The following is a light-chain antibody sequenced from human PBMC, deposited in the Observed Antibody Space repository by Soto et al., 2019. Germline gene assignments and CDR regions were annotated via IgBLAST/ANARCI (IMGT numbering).Light chain of an antibody. CDR1: QGITNY. J-gene: IGKJ1*01. Sequence: DIQMTQSPSSLSASVGDRVTITCRASQGITNYLACYLRKLGKVPDLLISSTSTLQSGAPSRFSGCGSGTNFTPTVSSLQPEHVTTYYCKGCNIAPSSTFGQGTRLEIK. CDR2: STS. CDR3: KGCNIAPSST. V-gene: IGKV1-27*01.